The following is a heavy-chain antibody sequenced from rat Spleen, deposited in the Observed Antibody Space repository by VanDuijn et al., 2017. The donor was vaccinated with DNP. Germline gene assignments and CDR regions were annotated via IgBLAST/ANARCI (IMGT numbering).Heavy chain of an antibody. Sequence: EVQLQESGPGLVKPSQSLSLTCSVTGYSITSNYWAWIRKFPGNQMEWMGYISYSGFTRYNPSLKSRISITRDTSKNLFFLHLNSLTTEDTATYYCARWVRYFDSWGQGVMVTVSS. CDR1: GYSITSNY. CDR2: ISYSGFT. D-gene: IGHD4-5*01. J-gene: IGHJ2*01. V-gene: IGHV3-1*01. CDR3: ARWVRYFDS.